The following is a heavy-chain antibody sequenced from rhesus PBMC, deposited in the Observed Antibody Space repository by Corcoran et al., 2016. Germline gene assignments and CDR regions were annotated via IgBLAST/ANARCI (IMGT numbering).Heavy chain of an antibody. Sequence: HVQLQESGPGVVKPSETLSLTCDVSGGSLLDSYRWGWIRQPPGQGLEWIGYIYGSSTNTNYDPSLKSRVTISKDTSKNQFSLKLTSVTAADTAVYYCARDRAVVVVMFDYWGQGVLVTVSS. CDR3: ARDRAVVVVMFDY. CDR2: IYGSSTNT. V-gene: IGHV4S10*01. J-gene: IGHJ4*01. CDR1: GGSLLDSYR. D-gene: IGHD2-39*02.